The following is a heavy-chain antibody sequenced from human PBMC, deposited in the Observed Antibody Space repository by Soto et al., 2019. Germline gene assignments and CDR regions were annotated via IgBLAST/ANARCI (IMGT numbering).Heavy chain of an antibody. CDR1: GGSFSGYY. V-gene: IGHV4-34*01. J-gene: IGHJ6*02. D-gene: IGHD5-18*01. CDR3: ACIFSGGYGYGFYYYGMDV. CDR2: INHSGST. Sequence: SETLSLTCAVYGGSFSGYYWSWIRQPPGKGLEWIGEINHSGSTNYNPSLKSRVTISVDTSKNQFSLKLSSVTAADTAVYYCACIFSGGYGYGFYYYGMDVWGQGTTVT.